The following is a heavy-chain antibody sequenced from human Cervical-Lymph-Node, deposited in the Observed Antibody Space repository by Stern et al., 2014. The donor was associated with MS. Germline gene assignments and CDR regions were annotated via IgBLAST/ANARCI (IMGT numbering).Heavy chain of an antibody. CDR1: GYTFTSNW. V-gene: IGHV5-51*03. Sequence: VQLVQSGAEVKKPGESLKISCKGSGYTFTSNWIGWVRQMPGKGLEWMGNIYPADSDTRYSPSFQGQVTISVDKSISTAYLQWSSLKASDTAMYYCARRDTAVVSGGWFDPWGQGTLVTVSS. CDR3: ARRDTAVVSGGWFDP. D-gene: IGHD5-18*01. J-gene: IGHJ5*02. CDR2: IYPADSDT.